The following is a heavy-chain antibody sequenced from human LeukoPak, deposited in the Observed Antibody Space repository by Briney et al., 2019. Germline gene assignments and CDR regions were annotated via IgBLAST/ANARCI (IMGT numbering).Heavy chain of an antibody. CDR3: AKEIAVAGTYY. CDR2: ISGSGGST. D-gene: IGHD6-19*01. V-gene: IGHV3-23*01. Sequence: PGGSLRLSCAASGFTFDDYAMHWIRQAPGKGLEWVSAISGSGGSTYYADSVKGRFTISRDNSKNTLYLQMNSLRAEDTAVYYCAKEIAVAGTYYWGQGTLVTVSS. J-gene: IGHJ4*02. CDR1: GFTFDDYA.